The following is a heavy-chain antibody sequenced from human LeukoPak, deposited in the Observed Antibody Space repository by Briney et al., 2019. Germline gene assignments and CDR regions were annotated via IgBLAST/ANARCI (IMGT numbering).Heavy chain of an antibody. CDR2: IWYDGSKK. J-gene: IGHJ4*02. V-gene: IGHV3-33*01. Sequence: PGRSLRLSCAASGPTFSNYGFHWVRQAPGKGLEWVSVIWYDGSKKYYAESVKGRFTISRDSFKNTLYLQMNSLKVEDTAVYYCARDDSSLAPFDYWGQGTLVTVSS. CDR1: GPTFSNYG. CDR3: ARDDSSLAPFDY. D-gene: IGHD4-11*01.